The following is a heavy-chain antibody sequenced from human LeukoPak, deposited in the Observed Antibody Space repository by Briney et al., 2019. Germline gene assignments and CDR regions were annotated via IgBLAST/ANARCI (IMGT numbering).Heavy chain of an antibody. CDR1: GFTFSSYE. D-gene: IGHD3-10*01. Sequence: GGSLRLSCAASGFTFSSYEMNWVRQAPGKGLEWVSYISSSGSTIYYADSVKGRFTISRDNAKNSLYLQMNSLGAEDTAVYYCARSSGSGSYSHSDYWGQGTLVTVSS. CDR2: ISSSGSTI. CDR3: ARSSGSGSYSHSDY. V-gene: IGHV3-48*03. J-gene: IGHJ4*02.